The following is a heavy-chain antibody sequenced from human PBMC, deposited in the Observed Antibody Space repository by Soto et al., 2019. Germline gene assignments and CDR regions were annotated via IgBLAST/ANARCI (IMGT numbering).Heavy chain of an antibody. Sequence: GGSLRLSCAASGFTFSSYGMHWVRQAPGKGLEWVAVISYDGSNKYYADSVKGRFTISRDNSKNTLYLQVNSLRAEDTAVYYCATIRRLAPGGYFDHWRQGTLVTVSS. J-gene: IGHJ4*02. CDR2: ISYDGSNK. CDR1: GFTFSSYG. CDR3: ATIRRLAPGGYFDH. V-gene: IGHV3-30*03. D-gene: IGHD6-19*01.